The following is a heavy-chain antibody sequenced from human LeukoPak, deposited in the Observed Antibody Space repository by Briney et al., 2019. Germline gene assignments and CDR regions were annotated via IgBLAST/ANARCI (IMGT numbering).Heavy chain of an antibody. V-gene: IGHV1-8*02. Sequence: ASVKVSCKASGGTFSSYAISWVRQATGQGLEWMGWMNPNSGNTGYAQKFRGRVTMTRNTSISTAYMELSSLRSEDTAVYYCARGIMVGYWGQGTLVTVSS. CDR1: GGTFSSYA. D-gene: IGHD3-16*01. J-gene: IGHJ4*02. CDR2: MNPNSGNT. CDR3: ARGIMVGY.